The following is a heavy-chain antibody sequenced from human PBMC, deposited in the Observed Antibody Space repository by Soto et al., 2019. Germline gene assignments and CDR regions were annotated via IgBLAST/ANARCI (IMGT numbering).Heavy chain of an antibody. V-gene: IGHV3-30*18. Sequence: GGSLRLSCAASGFTFSSYGMHWVRQAPGKGLEWVAVISYDGSNKYYADSVKGRFTISRDNSKNTLYLQMNSLRAEDTAVYYCAKDSINYYDSSGYYGLDYWGQGTLVTVSS. CDR3: AKDSINYYDSSGYYGLDY. CDR1: GFTFSSYG. CDR2: ISYDGSNK. J-gene: IGHJ4*02. D-gene: IGHD3-22*01.